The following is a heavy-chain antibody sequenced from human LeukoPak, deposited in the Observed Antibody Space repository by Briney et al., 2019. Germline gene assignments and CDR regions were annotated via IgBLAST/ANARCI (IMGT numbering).Heavy chain of an antibody. J-gene: IGHJ3*02. CDR1: GGSISSSSYY. CDR3: ASPRWFQHRDAFDI. D-gene: IGHD2-15*01. V-gene: IGHV4-39*07. CDR2: IYYSGST. Sequence: SETLSLTCTVSGGSISSSSYYWGWIRQPPGKGLEWIGSIYYSGSTYYNPSLKSRVTISVDTSKNQFSLKLSSVTAADTAVYYCASPRWFQHRDAFDIWGQGTMVTVSS.